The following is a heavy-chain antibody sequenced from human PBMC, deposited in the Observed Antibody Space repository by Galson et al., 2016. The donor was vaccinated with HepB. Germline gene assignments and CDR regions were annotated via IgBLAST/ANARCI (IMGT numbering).Heavy chain of an antibody. CDR1: GFTFSNYP. CDR3: ASHDDSDWDY. V-gene: IGHV3-30-3*01. J-gene: IGHJ4*02. CDR2: ISYDGTNK. Sequence: SLRLSCAASGFTFSNYPMHWVRQAPGKGLEWVAIISYDGTNKYYAGSVKGRFTISVDTSKNQFSLKLRSVTAADTAVYYCASHDDSDWDYWGQGTLVTVSP. D-gene: IGHD3-9*01.